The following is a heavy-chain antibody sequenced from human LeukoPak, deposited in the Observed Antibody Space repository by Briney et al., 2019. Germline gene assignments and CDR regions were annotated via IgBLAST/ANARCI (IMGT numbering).Heavy chain of an antibody. CDR1: GDSVSSNSAA. CDR2: TYYRSKWYN. V-gene: IGHV6-1*01. CDR3: ARARTSIVYYGNFDY. J-gene: IGHJ4*02. Sequence: SQTLSLTCAISGDSVSSNSAAWNWIKQSPSRGLEWLGRTYYRSKWYNDYAVSVKSRITISPDTSKNQFSLQLNSVTPEDTAVYYCARARTSIVYYGNFDYWGQGTLVTVSS. D-gene: IGHD3-16*01.